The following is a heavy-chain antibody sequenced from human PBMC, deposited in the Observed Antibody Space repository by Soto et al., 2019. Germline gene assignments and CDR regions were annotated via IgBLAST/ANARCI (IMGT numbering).Heavy chain of an antibody. CDR1: GFSFRDYG. CDR2: IIGIGDTA. CDR3: AKDYDYGDSLPFDY. V-gene: IGHV3-23*01. D-gene: IGHD4-17*01. Sequence: EVQLLEAGGGLVQPGGSLRLSCAAAGFSFRDYGMSWVRQAQGKGLEWLSAIIGIGDTAYYADSVRGRFTISRDNSKNTLYLQLNDLGAEDTAIYSCAKDYDYGDSLPFDYWGQGTLVTVSS. J-gene: IGHJ4*02.